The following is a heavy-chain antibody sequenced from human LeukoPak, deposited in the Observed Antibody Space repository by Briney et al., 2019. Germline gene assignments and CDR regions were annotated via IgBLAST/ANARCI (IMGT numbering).Heavy chain of an antibody. V-gene: IGHV3-53*04. Sequence: GGSLRLSCAASGFTVSSNYMSWVRQAPGKGLEWVSVIYSGGSTYYADSVKGRFTISRHNSKNTLYLQVNSLRAEDTAVYYCARDIVRYCSSTSCSPGGWFDPWGQGTLVTVSS. CDR2: IYSGGST. J-gene: IGHJ5*02. D-gene: IGHD2-2*01. CDR1: GFTVSSNY. CDR3: ARDIVRYCSSTSCSPGGWFDP.